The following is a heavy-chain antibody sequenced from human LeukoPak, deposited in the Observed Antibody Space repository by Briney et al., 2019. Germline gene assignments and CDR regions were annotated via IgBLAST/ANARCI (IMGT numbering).Heavy chain of an antibody. Sequence: PGGSLRLSCAASGFTFSSYWMSWVRQAPGKGLEWVANMNQDGSRIYYVDSVKGRFTISRDNAKNSLHLQMSSLRADDTAVYYCARDPPPDDTSGYLDYWGQGALVTVSS. CDR3: ARDPPPDDTSGYLDY. V-gene: IGHV3-7*04. D-gene: IGHD3-22*01. J-gene: IGHJ4*02. CDR1: GFTFSSYW. CDR2: MNQDGSRI.